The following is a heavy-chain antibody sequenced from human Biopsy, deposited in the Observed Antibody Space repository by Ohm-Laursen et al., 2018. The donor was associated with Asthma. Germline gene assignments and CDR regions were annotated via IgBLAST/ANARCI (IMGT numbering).Heavy chain of an antibody. CDR2: IYYSGTT. J-gene: IGHJ6*02. CDR1: SGSGGYMSRGNYY. D-gene: IGHD6-13*01. V-gene: IGHV4-39*01. CDR3: VRGSSSWHHGPFHYYYGLDV. Sequence: SETLSLTCSLSSGSGGYMSRGNYYWGWIRQPPGKGLERIGSIYYSGTTYYNPSLEGRHTVSENTSKNQFSLKLTSVTAADTAVYYCVRGSSSWHHGPFHYYYGLDVWGQGTTATVSS.